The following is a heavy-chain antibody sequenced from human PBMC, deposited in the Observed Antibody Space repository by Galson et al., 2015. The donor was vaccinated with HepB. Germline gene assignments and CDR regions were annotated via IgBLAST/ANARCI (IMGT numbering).Heavy chain of an antibody. D-gene: IGHD6-19*01. Sequence: LVKPTQTLTLTCTFSGFSLTTSGVRVGWIRQPPGKALEWVARIDWDDEKFYTPSLKTRLTISKDTSKNQVVLKMTNMDPVDTATYYCARIRGWGDAFDMWGQGTRVT. CDR1: GFSLTTSGVR. CDR2: IDWDDEK. V-gene: IGHV2-70*04. CDR3: ARIRGWGDAFDM. J-gene: IGHJ3*02.